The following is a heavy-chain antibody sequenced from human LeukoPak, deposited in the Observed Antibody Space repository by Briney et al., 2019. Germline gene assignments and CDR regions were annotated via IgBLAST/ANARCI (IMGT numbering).Heavy chain of an antibody. J-gene: IGHJ4*02. V-gene: IGHV3-21*01. CDR3: ARAYSCDCLDY. D-gene: IGHD6-19*01. CDR2: ISCCSSYI. Sequence: GGSLRLSCAASGFTFSSYSMHWVRQAPGKGLEWVSSISCCSSYIYYADSVKGRFTISRDNAQNSLSLQVHSRRAQDPAVYYFARAYSCDCLDYWGQGTLVTVSS. CDR1: GFTFSSYS.